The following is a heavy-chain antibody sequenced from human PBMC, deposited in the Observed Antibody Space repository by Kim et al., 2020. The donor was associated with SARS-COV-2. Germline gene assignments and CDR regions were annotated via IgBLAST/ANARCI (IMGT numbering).Heavy chain of an antibody. D-gene: IGHD5-18*01. CDR3: AKRAIVDTAMPYYYYGM. V-gene: IGHV3-30*18. J-gene: IGHJ6*01. Sequence: GGSLRLSCAASGFTFSSYGMHWVRQAPGKGLEWVAVISYDGSNKYYADSVKGRFTISRDNSKNTLYLQMNSLRAEDTAVYYCAKRAIVDTAMPYYYYGM. CDR2: ISYDGSNK. CDR1: GFTFSSYG.